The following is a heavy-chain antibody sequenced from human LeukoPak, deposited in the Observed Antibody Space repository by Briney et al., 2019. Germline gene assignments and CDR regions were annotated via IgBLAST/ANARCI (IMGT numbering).Heavy chain of an antibody. D-gene: IGHD3-9*01. CDR2: IYYSGSI. V-gene: IGHV4-39*01. J-gene: IGHJ4*02. CDR3: ARGNDILTGYVFDF. CDR1: GGSVSSSIYY. Sequence: SETLSLTCTVSGGSVSSSIYYWGWIRQPPGKGLEWIGSIYYSGSISYNPSLKSRVTISVDTSKNQFSLKLTSVPAADTAVYYCARGNDILTGYVFDFWGQGTLVTVSS.